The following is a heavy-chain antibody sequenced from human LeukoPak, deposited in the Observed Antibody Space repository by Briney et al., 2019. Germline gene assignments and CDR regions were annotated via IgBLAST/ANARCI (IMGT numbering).Heavy chain of an antibody. CDR2: ISGSGGST. CDR1: GFTFSSYA. Sequence: GGSLRLSCAASGFTFSSYAMSWVRQAPGKGLEWVSAISGSGGSTYYADSVKGRFTISRDNSKNTLYLQMNSLRAGDTAVYYCAKDGSHSHGMDVWGQGTTVTVSS. CDR3: AKDGSHSHGMDV. V-gene: IGHV3-23*01. D-gene: IGHD2-2*03. J-gene: IGHJ6*02.